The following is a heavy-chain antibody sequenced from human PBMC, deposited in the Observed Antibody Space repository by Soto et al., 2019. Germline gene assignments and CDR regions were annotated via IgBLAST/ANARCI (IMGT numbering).Heavy chain of an antibody. CDR2: INGGNGNT. CDR1: GFAISRNA. J-gene: IGHJ5*02. D-gene: IGHD3-10*01. Sequence: ASVKVSCKASGFAISRNAIHWVSQAPGQRPECLGWINGGNGNTKYSQNFHDRLTITKDTSASTAYMELTSLTFADTAVYYCARSIGIRMAEGPFDPWGRGTLVTVSS. CDR3: ARSIGIRMAEGPFDP. V-gene: IGHV1-3*01.